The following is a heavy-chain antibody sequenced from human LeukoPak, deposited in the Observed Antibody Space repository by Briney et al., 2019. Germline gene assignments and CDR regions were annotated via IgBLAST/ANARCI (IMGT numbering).Heavy chain of an antibody. D-gene: IGHD3-10*01. CDR3: ARVRHYGSGSYPGY. V-gene: IGHV3-30*04. CDR1: GFTFSSYA. CDR2: ISYDGSNK. J-gene: IGHJ4*02. Sequence: GRSLRLSCAASGFTFSSYAMHWVRQAPGKGLEWGAVISYDGSNKYYADSVKGRFTISRDNSKNTLYLQMNSLRAEDTAMYYCARVRHYGSGSYPGYWGQGTLVTVSS.